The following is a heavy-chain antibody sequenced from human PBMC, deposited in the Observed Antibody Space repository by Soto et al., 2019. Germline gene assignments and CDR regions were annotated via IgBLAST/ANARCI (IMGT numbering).Heavy chain of an antibody. CDR3: AHNLGLSPPDY. CDR1: GFSLSTRGVG. CDR2: IYWDDDK. D-gene: IGHD3-16*01. Sequence: SGPTLVNPTQTLTLTCTFSGFSLSTRGVGVGWIRQPPGKALEWLALIYWDDDKRFSPSLKSRVTITKDTPRNQVVLIMTNMDPVDTATYYCAHNLGLSPPDYWGQGTLVTVSS. J-gene: IGHJ4*02. V-gene: IGHV2-5*02.